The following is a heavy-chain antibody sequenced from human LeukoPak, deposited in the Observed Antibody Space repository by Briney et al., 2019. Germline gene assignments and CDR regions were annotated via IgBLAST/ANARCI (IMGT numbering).Heavy chain of an antibody. CDR3: ARENPTDYYDSSGYYRQFDY. J-gene: IGHJ4*02. D-gene: IGHD3-22*01. CDR2: INPNSDGT. V-gene: IGHV1-2*02. CDR1: GYTFTGYY. Sequence: ASVKVSCKASGYTFTGYYMHWVRQAPGQGLEWMGWINPNSDGTNYAQKFQGRVTMTRDTSISTAYMELSRLRSDDTAVYYCARENPTDYYDSSGYYRQFDYWGQGTLVTVSS.